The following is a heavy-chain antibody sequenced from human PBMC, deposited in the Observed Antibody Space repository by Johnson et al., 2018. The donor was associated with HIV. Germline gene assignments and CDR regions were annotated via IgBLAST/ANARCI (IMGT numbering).Heavy chain of an antibody. CDR1: GFTFRSYA. V-gene: IGHV3-30*04. J-gene: IGHJ3*02. D-gene: IGHD1-14*01. CDR3: ARDSSTTDVAFDI. Sequence: QVQLVESGGGLVQPGGSLRLSCEASGFTFRSYAMHWVRQAPGKGLEWVAVITYDGRNKYYTDSVKGRFTISRDNAKNSLYLQMNSLRGEDTAVYYCARDSSTTDVAFDIWGQGTMVTVSS. CDR2: ITYDGRNK.